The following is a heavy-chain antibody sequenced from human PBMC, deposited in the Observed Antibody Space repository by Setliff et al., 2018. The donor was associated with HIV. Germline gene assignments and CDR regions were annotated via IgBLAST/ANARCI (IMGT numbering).Heavy chain of an antibody. Sequence: SETLSLTCTVPGGSISGYHWNWLRQTPGKGLEWIGYIYTSRGANYNHSLRTRVIISVDTSNQFSLKLSSVTAADAAVYYCARSPSYRSSWEYYFDYWGQGILVTVSS. CDR2: IYTSRGA. J-gene: IGHJ4*02. CDR3: ARSPSYRSSWEYYFDY. D-gene: IGHD6-13*01. CDR1: GGSISGYH. V-gene: IGHV4-4*09.